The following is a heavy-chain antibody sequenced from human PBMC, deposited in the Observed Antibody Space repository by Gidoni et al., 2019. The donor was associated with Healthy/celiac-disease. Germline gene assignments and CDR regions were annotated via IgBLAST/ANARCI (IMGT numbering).Heavy chain of an antibody. Sequence: QVQLVQSGAEVKKPGASVKVSCKASGYTFTSYAMHWVRQAPGQRLEWMGWINAGNGNTKYSQKFQGRVTITRDTSASTAYMELSSLRSEDTAVYYCARGPGHDFWSGPRGDYGMDVWGQGTTVTVSS. CDR2: INAGNGNT. V-gene: IGHV1-3*01. CDR3: ARGPGHDFWSGPRGDYGMDV. D-gene: IGHD3-3*01. CDR1: GYTFTSYA. J-gene: IGHJ6*02.